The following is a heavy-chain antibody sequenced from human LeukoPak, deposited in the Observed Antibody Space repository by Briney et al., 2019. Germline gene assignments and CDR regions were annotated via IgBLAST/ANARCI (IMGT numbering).Heavy chain of an antibody. Sequence: GGSLRLSCAASGFTFSSYAMSWVRQAPGKGLEWVSAIRGSGGSTYYADSVKGRFTISRDNSKNTLYLQMNSLRAEDTAVYYCAKSRGLLWFGEYYYFDYWGQGTLVTVSS. D-gene: IGHD3-10*01. V-gene: IGHV3-23*01. CDR2: IRGSGGST. CDR3: AKSRGLLWFGEYYYFDY. J-gene: IGHJ4*02. CDR1: GFTFSSYA.